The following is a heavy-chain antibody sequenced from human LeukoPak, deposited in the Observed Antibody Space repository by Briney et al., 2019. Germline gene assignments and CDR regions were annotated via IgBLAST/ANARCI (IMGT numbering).Heavy chain of an antibody. Sequence: GGSLRLSCAASGFTFSTYAMTWVRQAPGKGLEWVSTINDSGGSTLYADSVKGRFTISRDNSKNTLYVQMNSLRAEDTAVYYCAKATGPSYFDHWGQGTLVTVSS. CDR2: INDSGGST. CDR3: AKATGPSYFDH. J-gene: IGHJ4*02. CDR1: GFTFSTYA. V-gene: IGHV3-23*01. D-gene: IGHD1-14*01.